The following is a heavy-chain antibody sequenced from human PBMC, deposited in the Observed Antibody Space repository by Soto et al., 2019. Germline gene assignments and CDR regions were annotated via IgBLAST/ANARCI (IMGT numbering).Heavy chain of an antibody. D-gene: IGHD6-6*01. J-gene: IGHJ5*02. CDR3: ASPSSSLGYSRSFHWFDP. Sequence: ASVKVSCKASGGTFSSYAISWVRQAPGQGLEWMGGIIPIFGTANYAQKFQGRVTITADKSTSTAYMELSSLRSEDTAVYYCASPSSSLGYSRSFHWFDPWGQGTMVTVSS. V-gene: IGHV1-69*06. CDR2: IIPIFGTA. CDR1: GGTFSSYA.